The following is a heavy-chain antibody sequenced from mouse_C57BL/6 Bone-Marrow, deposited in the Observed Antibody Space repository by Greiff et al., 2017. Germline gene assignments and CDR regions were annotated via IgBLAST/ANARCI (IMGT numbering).Heavy chain of an antibody. V-gene: IGHV1-15*01. CDR3: TRAYDYDVGFAY. Sequence: VQLQQSGAELVRPGASVTLSCKASGYTFTDYEMHWVKQTPVHGLEWIGAIDPETGGTAYNQKFKGKAILTADKSSSPAYMELRSLTSEDSAVYYCTRAYDYDVGFAYWGQGTLVTVSA. D-gene: IGHD2-4*01. CDR1: GYTFTDYE. J-gene: IGHJ3*01. CDR2: IDPETGGT.